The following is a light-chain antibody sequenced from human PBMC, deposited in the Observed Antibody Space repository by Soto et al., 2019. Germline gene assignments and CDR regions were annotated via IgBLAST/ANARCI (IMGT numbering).Light chain of an antibody. Sequence: EIVMTQSPATLSVSPGERATLSCRASQSVSSNLAWYQQKPGQAPRLLIYGASARATGIPARFSGSGSRTDFTLTITSLQSEDFALSYCHQYYNCPPLPFGGRPKVHIK. J-gene: IGKJ4*01. V-gene: IGKV3-15*01. CDR1: QSVSSN. CDR2: GAS. CDR3: HQYYNCPPLP.